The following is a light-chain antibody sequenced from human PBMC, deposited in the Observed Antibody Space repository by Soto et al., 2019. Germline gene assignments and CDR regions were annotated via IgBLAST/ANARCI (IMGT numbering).Light chain of an antibody. CDR2: LAS. V-gene: IGKV1-9*01. J-gene: IGKJ5*01. CDR1: QGITNY. Sequence: DIQLTQSPSFLSTSVGDRVTITCRASQGITNYLAWYQQKPGKAPKLLIYLASTLQSGVPSWFSGSGSGTEFTLTISSLQPEDFATYYCQQVNSFPVTFGQGTRLEIK. CDR3: QQVNSFPVT.